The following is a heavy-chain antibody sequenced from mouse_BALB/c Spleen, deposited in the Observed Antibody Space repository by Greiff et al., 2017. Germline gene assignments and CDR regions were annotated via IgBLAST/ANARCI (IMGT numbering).Heavy chain of an antibody. D-gene: IGHD2-10*01. J-gene: IGHJ3*01. CDR1: GFNIKDTY. Sequence: EVQLQQSGAELVKPGASVKLSHTASGFNIKDTYMHWVKQRPEQGLEWIGRIDPANGNTKYDPKFQGKATITADTSSNTAYLQLSSLTSEDTAVYYCARSRAYYGNYAFAYWGQGTLVTVSA. V-gene: IGHV14-3*02. CDR2: IDPANGNT. CDR3: ARSRAYYGNYAFAY.